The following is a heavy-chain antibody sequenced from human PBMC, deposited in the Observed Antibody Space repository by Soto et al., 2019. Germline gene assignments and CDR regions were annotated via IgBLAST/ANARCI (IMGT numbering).Heavy chain of an antibody. CDR3: VRGDKGGFDL. Sequence: EVQLVESEGGLVQRGGSLRLSCAASGFTFNYYWMHWVRQAPGQGLVWVSHIHSDGSTTTYADSVKGRFTIFRDNAKNTLYLQMNSLRAEDTAVYYCVRGDKGGFDLWGQGTTVTDSS. V-gene: IGHV3-74*01. D-gene: IGHD2-21*02. J-gene: IGHJ3*01. CDR1: GFTFNYYW. CDR2: IHSDGSTT.